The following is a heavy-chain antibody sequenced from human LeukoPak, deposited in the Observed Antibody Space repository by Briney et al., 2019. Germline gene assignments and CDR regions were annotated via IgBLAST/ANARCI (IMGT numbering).Heavy chain of an antibody. J-gene: IGHJ4*02. D-gene: IGHD3-16*01. V-gene: IGHV3-7*01. CDR3: ARDDEFTLGTDS. CDR2: IKEDGSET. CDR1: GFTFSRYW. Sequence: GGSLRLSCAASGFTFSRYWMSWVRQAPAKGLEWVANIKEDGSETYYADSVKGRFTISRDNAKSSLFLQMNSLRAEDTAVYYCARDDEFTLGTDSWGQGTLVTVSS.